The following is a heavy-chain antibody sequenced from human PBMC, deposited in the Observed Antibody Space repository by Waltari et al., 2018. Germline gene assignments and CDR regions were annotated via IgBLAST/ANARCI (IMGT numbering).Heavy chain of an antibody. CDR1: GYSISSGYY. CDR2: IYHSGST. D-gene: IGHD2-15*01. CDR3: ASLGGYCSGGSCSY. Sequence: QEQLQESGPGLVKPSETLSLTCAVSGYSISSGYYWGWIRQPPGKGLEWIGSIYHSGSTYYNPSLKSRVTISVDTSKNQFSLKLSSVTAADTAVYYCASLGGYCSGGSCSYWGQGTLVTVSS. J-gene: IGHJ4*02. V-gene: IGHV4-38-2*01.